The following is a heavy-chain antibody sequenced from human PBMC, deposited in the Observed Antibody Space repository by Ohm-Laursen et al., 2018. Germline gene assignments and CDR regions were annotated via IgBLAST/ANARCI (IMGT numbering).Heavy chain of an antibody. D-gene: IGHD1-26*01. V-gene: IGHV4-59*01. CDR2: IYYSGST. J-gene: IGHJ5*02. CDR3: ARDRDQWELGWFDP. Sequence: SETLSLTWPVSGGSISSYYWSWIRQPPGKGLEWIGYIYYSGSTNYNPSLKSRVTISVDTSKNQFSLKLSSVTAADTAVYYCARDRDQWELGWFDPWGQGTLVTVSS. CDR1: GGSISSYY.